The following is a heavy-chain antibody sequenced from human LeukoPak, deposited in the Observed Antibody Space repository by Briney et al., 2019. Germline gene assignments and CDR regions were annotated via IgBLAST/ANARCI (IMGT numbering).Heavy chain of an antibody. J-gene: IGHJ4*02. Sequence: SETLSLTCTVSGGSISGYCWSWIRQPPGKGLEWVGHIYYSGSTNYNPSLRSRVTISVDTSKNQFSLRLSSVTAADTAVYYCARDGLRLGELSLFDYWGQGTLVTVSS. CDR3: ARDGLRLGELSLFDY. V-gene: IGHV4-59*12. D-gene: IGHD3-16*02. CDR2: IYYSGST. CDR1: GGSISGYC.